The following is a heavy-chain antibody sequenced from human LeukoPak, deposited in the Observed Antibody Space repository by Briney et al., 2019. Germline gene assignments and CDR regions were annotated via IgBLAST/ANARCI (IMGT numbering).Heavy chain of an antibody. J-gene: IGHJ4*02. Sequence: ASVKVSCKASGYTFTSYGISWVRQAPGQGLEWMGWISAYNGNTNYAQKLQGRVTMTTDTSTSTAYMELRSLRSDDTAVYYCARVFGPFRRGPYMYYFDYWGQGTLVTVSS. CDR1: GYTFTSYG. D-gene: IGHD3-10*01. CDR2: ISAYNGNT. CDR3: ARVFGPFRRGPYMYYFDY. V-gene: IGHV1-18*01.